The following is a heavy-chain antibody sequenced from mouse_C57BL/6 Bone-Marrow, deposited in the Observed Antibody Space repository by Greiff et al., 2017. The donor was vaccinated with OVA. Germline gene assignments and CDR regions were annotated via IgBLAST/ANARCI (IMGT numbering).Heavy chain of an antibody. D-gene: IGHD2-5*01. Sequence: QVQLKQPGAELVKPGASVKLSCKASGYTFTSYWMHWVKQRPGQGLEWIGMIHPNSGSTNYNEKFKSKATLTVDKSSSTAYMQLSSLTSEDSAVYYCARKIYSNFSMDYWGQGTSVTVSS. CDR2: IHPNSGST. CDR3: ARKIYSNFSMDY. CDR1: GYTFTSYW. V-gene: IGHV1-64*01. J-gene: IGHJ4*01.